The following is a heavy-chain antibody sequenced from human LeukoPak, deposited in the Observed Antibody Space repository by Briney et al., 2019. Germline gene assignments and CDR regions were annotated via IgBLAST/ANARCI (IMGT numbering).Heavy chain of an antibody. CDR3: AKDVDVGTLDY. CDR2: ISYDGSNK. CDR1: GFTFSSYG. V-gene: IGHV3-30*18. J-gene: IGHJ4*02. Sequence: GGSLRLSCAASGFTFSSYGMHWVRQAPGKGLEWVAVISYDGSNKYYADSVKGRFTISRDNSKNTLYLQMNSLRAEDTAVYYCAKDVDVGTLDYRGQGTLVTVSS. D-gene: IGHD7-27*01.